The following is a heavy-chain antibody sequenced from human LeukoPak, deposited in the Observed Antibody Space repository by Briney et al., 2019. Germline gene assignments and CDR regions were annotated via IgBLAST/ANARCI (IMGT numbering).Heavy chain of an antibody. Sequence: KTSGTLSLTCTVSGGSISSSRSSYYWGWIRQPPGKGLEWIGGIYYGGNTYYNPSLKSRVTISVDTSKNQFSLKLSSVTAADTAVYYCGVGSGYDDYWGQGTLVTVSS. J-gene: IGHJ4*02. CDR2: IYYGGNT. D-gene: IGHD5-12*01. CDR3: GVGSGYDDY. CDR1: GGSISSSRSSYY. V-gene: IGHV4-39*07.